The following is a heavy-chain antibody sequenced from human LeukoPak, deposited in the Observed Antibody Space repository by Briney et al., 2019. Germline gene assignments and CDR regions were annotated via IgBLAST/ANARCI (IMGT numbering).Heavy chain of an antibody. D-gene: IGHD3-3*01. CDR3: ASYDFWSGYYFDY. CDR1: GFTFSDYY. J-gene: IGHJ4*02. V-gene: IGHV3-11*01. Sequence: GGSLRLSCAASGFTFSDYYTSWIRQAPGKGLEWVSYISSSGSTIYYADSVKGRFTISRDNAKNSLYLQVNSLRAEDTAVYYCASYDFWSGYYFDYWGQGTLVTVSS. CDR2: ISSSGSTI.